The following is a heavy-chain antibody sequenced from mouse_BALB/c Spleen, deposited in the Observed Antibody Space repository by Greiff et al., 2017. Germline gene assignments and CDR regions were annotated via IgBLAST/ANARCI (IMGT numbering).Heavy chain of an antibody. D-gene: IGHD2-4*01. CDR3: ARDGGRSTMITYAMDY. V-gene: IGHV5-4*02. CDR2: ISDGGSYT. Sequence: EVKLEESGGGLVKPGGSLKLSCAASGFTFSDYYMYWVRQTPEKRLEWVATISDGGSYTYYPDSVKGRFTISRDNAKNKLYLQMSSLKSEDTAMYYCARDGGRSTMITYAMDYWGQGTSVTVSS. J-gene: IGHJ4*01. CDR1: GFTFSDYY.